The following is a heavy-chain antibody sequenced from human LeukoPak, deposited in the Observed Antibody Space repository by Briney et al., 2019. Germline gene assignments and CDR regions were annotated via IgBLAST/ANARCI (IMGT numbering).Heavy chain of an antibody. CDR3: ARAQTYGDSRLLLDY. J-gene: IGHJ4*02. CDR2: INWNGGST. V-gene: IGHV3-20*04. Sequence: GGSLRLSCAASGFTFDDYAMHWVRQVPGKGLEGVSGINWNGGSTGYADSVEGRFTIFRDNAKNSQYLQMNSLRVEDTALYYCARAQTYGDSRLLLDYWGQGTLVTVSS. CDR1: GFTFDDYA. D-gene: IGHD4-17*01.